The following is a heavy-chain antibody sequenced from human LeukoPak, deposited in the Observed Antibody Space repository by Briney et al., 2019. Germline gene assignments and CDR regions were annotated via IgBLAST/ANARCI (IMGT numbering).Heavy chain of an antibody. Sequence: PSETLSLTCTVSGGSISSGGYYWSWIRQHPGKGLEWIGYIYYSGSTYYNPSLKSRVTISVDTSKNQLSLKLSSVTAADTAVYYCARAGSSFTFDYWGQGTLVTVSS. CDR2: IYYSGST. CDR1: GGSISSGGYY. D-gene: IGHD6-13*01. J-gene: IGHJ4*02. V-gene: IGHV4-31*03. CDR3: ARAGSSFTFDY.